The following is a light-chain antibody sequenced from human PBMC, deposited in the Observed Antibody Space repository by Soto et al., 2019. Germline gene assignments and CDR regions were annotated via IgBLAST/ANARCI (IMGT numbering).Light chain of an antibody. V-gene: IGLV2-23*01. CDR3: CSYAGGSTWV. CDR1: NSDIGNYNL. J-gene: IGLJ2*01. CDR2: EGS. Sequence: QSALTQPASVSGSPGQSITISCTGTNSDIGNYNLVSWYQQHPDKAPKLMIYEGSKRPSGVSNRFSGSKSGNTASLTLSGLQAEDEADYYCCSYAGGSTWVFGGGTKLTVL.